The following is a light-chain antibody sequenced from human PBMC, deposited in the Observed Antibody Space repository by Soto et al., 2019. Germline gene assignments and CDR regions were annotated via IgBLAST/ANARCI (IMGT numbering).Light chain of an antibody. CDR2: EGS. J-gene: IGLJ2*01. Sequence: QSVLTQPASVSGSPGQSITISCTGTSSDVGSYNLVSWYQQHPGKAPKLIIFEGSKRPSGVSNRFSGSKSGNTASLAISCLQAEDEADYYCWSYTISSVVFGEGTRLTVL. CDR3: WSYTISSVV. CDR1: SSDVGSYNL. V-gene: IGLV2-14*02.